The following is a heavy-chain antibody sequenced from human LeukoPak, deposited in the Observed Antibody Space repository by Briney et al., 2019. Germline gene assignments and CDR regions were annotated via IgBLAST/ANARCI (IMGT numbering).Heavy chain of an antibody. J-gene: IGHJ3*02. CDR1: GFTFGGSA. D-gene: IGHD1-26*01. CDR3: TRLSGSHYVYAFDI. V-gene: IGHV3-73*01. CDR2: IRSKANSYAT. Sequence: GGSLRLSCAASGFTFGGSAMHWVRQASGKGLEWVGRIRSKANSYATAYAASVKGRFTISRDDSKNTAYLQMNSLKTEDTAVYYCTRLSGSHYVYAFDIWGQGTMVTVSS.